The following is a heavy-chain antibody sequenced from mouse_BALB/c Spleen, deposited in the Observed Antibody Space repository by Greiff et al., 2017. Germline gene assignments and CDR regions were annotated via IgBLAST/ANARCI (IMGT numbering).Heavy chain of an antibody. CDR3: ARQSDYAAMDY. CDR1: GFAFRSYD. V-gene: IGHV5-12-1*01. CDR2: ISSGGGST. Sequence: DVQLVESGGGLVKPGGSLKLSCAASGFAFRSYDMSWVRQTPEKRLEWVAYISSGGGSTYYPDTVKGRFTISRDNAKNTLYLQMSSLKSEDTAMYYCARQSDYAAMDYWGQGTSVTVSS. J-gene: IGHJ4*01.